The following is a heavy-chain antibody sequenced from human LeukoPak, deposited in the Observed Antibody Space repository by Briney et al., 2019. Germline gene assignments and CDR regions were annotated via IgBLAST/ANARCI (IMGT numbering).Heavy chain of an antibody. Sequence: SETLSLTCTVSGGSISSGDYYWSWIRQPPGQGLEWIGYLYYSGSTYYNPSLKSRVTISVNTSKNQSSLKLSSVTAANTAVYYCAREGKNYYDSSGYYPDSWGQGTLVTVSS. CDR1: GGSISSGDYY. CDR3: AREGKNYYDSSGYYPDS. D-gene: IGHD3-22*01. V-gene: IGHV4-30-4*01. J-gene: IGHJ4*02. CDR2: LYYSGST.